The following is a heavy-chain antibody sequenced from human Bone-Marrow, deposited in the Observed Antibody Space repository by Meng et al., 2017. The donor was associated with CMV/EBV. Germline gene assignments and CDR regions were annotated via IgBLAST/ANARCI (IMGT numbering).Heavy chain of an antibody. V-gene: IGHV1-69*02. CDR1: GGTFSSYT. CDR3: ARSKRIAARWD. CDR2: IIPILGIA. J-gene: IGHJ4*02. D-gene: IGHD6-6*01. Sequence: SVKVSCKASGGTFSSYTISWVRQAPGQGLEWMGRIIPILGIANYAQKFQGRVTITADKSTSTAYTELSSLRSEDTAVYYCARSKRIAARWDWGQGTLVTVFS.